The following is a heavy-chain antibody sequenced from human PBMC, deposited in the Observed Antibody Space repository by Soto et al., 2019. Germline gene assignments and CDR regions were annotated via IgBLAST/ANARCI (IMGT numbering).Heavy chain of an antibody. CDR1: GGYFSGYC. CDR3: SRDLGPTSYYYYYMDV. V-gene: IGHV4-34*01. Sequence: PSETLSLTCAVYGGYFSGYCWSWIRQTQGKGLEWIGEINHSGSTNYNPSLKSRVTISVDTSKNQFSLKLSSVTAADTAVYYCSRDLGPTSYYYYYMDVWGKGTTVTVSS. CDR2: INHSGST. J-gene: IGHJ6*03.